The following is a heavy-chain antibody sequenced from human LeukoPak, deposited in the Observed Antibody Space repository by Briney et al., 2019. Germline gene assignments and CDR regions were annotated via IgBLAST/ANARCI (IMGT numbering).Heavy chain of an antibody. CDR2: IYYSGST. V-gene: IGHV4-39*01. CDR1: GGSIRSSSYY. Sequence: SETLSLTCTVSGGSIRSSSYYWGWIRQPPGKGLEWIGNIYYSGSTYYNPSLKSRVTVSVDTSKNQFSLNLSSVTAADTAVYYCARHGGSPDWFDPWGQGTLVIVSS. D-gene: IGHD6-19*01. J-gene: IGHJ5*02. CDR3: ARHGGSPDWFDP.